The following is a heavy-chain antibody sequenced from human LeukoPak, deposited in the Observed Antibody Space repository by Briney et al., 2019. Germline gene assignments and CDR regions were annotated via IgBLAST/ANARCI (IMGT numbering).Heavy chain of an antibody. Sequence: ASVKVSCKASGYTFTGYCMHWVRQAPGQGLEWMGWINPNSGGTNYAQKFQGRVTMTRDTSISTAYMELSRLRSDDTAVYYCARERSWGSSYLDYWGQGTLVTVSS. J-gene: IGHJ4*02. CDR2: INPNSGGT. D-gene: IGHD6-13*01. CDR1: GYTFTGYC. CDR3: ARERSWGSSYLDY. V-gene: IGHV1-2*02.